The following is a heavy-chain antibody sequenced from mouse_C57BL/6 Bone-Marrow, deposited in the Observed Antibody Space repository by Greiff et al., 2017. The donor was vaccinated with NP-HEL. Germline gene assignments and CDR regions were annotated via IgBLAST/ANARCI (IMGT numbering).Heavy chain of an antibody. CDR3: ARPYYSKKAWFAY. J-gene: IGHJ3*01. CDR2: IYPRSGNT. CDR1: GYTFTSYG. V-gene: IGHV1-81*01. D-gene: IGHD2-5*01. Sequence: QVQLKESGAELARPGASVKLSCKASGYTFTSYGISWVKQRTGQGLEWIGEIYPRSGNTYYNEKFKGKATLTADKSSSTAYMELRSLTSEDSAVYFCARPYYSKKAWFAYWGQGTLVTVSA.